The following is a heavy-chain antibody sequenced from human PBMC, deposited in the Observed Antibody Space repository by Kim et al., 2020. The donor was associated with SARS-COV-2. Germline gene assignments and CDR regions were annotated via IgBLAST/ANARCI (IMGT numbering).Heavy chain of an antibody. CDR2: ISGSGGST. D-gene: IGHD2-2*03. J-gene: IGHJ6*03. V-gene: IGHV3-23*01. CDR3: AKDVSRRFAWIDYYMDV. CDR1: GFTFSSYA. Sequence: GGSLRLSCAASGFTFSSYAMSWVRQAPGKGLEWVSAISGSGGSTYYADSVKGRFTISRDNSKNTLYLQMNSLRAEDTAVYYCAKDVSRRFAWIDYYMDVWGKGTTVTVSS.